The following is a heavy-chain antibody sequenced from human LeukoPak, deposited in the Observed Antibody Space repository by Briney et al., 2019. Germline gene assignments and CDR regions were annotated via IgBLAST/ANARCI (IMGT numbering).Heavy chain of an antibody. CDR3: ARAVNHYDSSGYYSPADY. CDR2: INPNSGNT. CDR1: GYTFTSYD. J-gene: IGHJ4*02. D-gene: IGHD3-22*01. Sequence: ASVKVSCKASGYTFTSYDINWVRQATGQGLEWMGWINPNSGNTGYAQKFQGRVTMTRNTSISTAYMELSSLRSEDTAVYYCARAVNHYDSSGYYSPADYWGQGTLVTVSS. V-gene: IGHV1-8*01.